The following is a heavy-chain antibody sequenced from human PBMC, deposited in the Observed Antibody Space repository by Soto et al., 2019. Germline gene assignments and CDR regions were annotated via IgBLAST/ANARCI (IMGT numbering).Heavy chain of an antibody. V-gene: IGHV3-74*01. CDR3: ARTSSTWPYYYGMDV. J-gene: IGHJ6*02. CDR1: GFTFSRYW. Sequence: GGSLRLSCAASGFTFSRYWMHWVRQAPGKGLVWVSRIDSDGNSATYADSVQGRFTISRDNAKNTLYLQLNSLRAEDTAVYYCARTSSTWPYYYGMDVWGQGTTVTVSS. CDR2: IDSDGNSA. D-gene: IGHD6-13*01.